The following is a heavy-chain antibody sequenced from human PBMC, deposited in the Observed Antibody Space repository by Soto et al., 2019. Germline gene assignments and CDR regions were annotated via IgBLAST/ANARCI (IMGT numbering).Heavy chain of an antibody. J-gene: IGHJ4*02. D-gene: IGHD3-10*01. Sequence: QVQMVQSGAEVKEPGASVKVSCKASGYSFSSHGLSWVRQAPGQGLEWMGWISVYNVNTKYAQKFQDRVTLTRDTSTSTAYMELRSLRSDDTAVYFCTRESGGATHFDYFDYWGQGTLVTVSS. CDR3: TRESGGATHFDYFDY. CDR1: GYSFSSHG. V-gene: IGHV1-18*01. CDR2: ISVYNVNT.